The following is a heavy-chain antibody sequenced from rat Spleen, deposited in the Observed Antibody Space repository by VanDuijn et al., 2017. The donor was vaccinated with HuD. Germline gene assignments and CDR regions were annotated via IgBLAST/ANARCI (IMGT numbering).Heavy chain of an antibody. D-gene: IGHD1-12*02. CDR2: LWSNGNT. CDR3: TRDLYYVGTYYYWYFDF. CDR1: GFSLTDYS. V-gene: IGHV2S63*01. Sequence: VQLMESGPGLVQPSETLSLTCTVSGFSLTDYSVHWVRQPPGKGLEWMGVLWSNGNTAYNSTLKSRLSISRDTSKSQVFLKMNSLQTEETAIYYFTRDLYYVGTYYYWYFDFWGPGTMVTVSS. J-gene: IGHJ1*01.